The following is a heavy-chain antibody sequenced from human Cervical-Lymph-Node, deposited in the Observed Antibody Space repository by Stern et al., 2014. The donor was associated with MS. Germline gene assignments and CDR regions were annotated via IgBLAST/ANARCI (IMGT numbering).Heavy chain of an antibody. J-gene: IGHJ4*02. CDR3: VGEQEYGFSVE. D-gene: IGHD4-17*01. Sequence: QLQLQESGPGLVRPSQTLSVTCSVSGGSISRGDNYWTWIRQSPGKGLEWIGHIYHSGTTKYNPSLKGRVTISEDSSKNQFSLKLTSVTAADTAVYYCVGEQEYGFSVEWGQGTQVIVSS. CDR2: IYHSGTT. V-gene: IGHV4-30-4*01. CDR1: GGSISRGDNY.